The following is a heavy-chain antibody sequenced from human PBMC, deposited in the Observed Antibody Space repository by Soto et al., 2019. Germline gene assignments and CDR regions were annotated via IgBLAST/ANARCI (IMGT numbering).Heavy chain of an antibody. D-gene: IGHD4-17*01. J-gene: IGHJ4*02. CDR3: ARDRGGDYPDY. Sequence: SVKGRFTISRDNAKNSLYLQMNSLRAEDTAVYYCARDRGGDYPDYWGQGTLVTVSS. V-gene: IGHV3-21*01.